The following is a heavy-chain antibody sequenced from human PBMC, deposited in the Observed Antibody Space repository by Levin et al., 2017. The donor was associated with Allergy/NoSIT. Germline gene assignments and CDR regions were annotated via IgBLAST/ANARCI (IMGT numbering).Heavy chain of an antibody. Sequence: SCAASGFTFSSHVMHWVRQAPGRGLEFVSAISSDGGSTYYANSVKGRFTISRDNSKKTLYLQMGSLRAEDMAVYYCARVDTNSWYILDYWGQGTLVTVSS. CDR2: ISSDGGST. CDR3: ARVDTNSWYILDY. V-gene: IGHV3-64*01. CDR1: GFTFSSHV. J-gene: IGHJ4*02. D-gene: IGHD6-13*01.